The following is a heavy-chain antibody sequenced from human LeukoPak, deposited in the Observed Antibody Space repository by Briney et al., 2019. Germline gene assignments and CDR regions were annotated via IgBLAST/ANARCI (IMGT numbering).Heavy chain of an antibody. J-gene: IGHJ4*02. V-gene: IGHV3-30*18. CDR2: ISYDGSNK. CDR3: AKLGGGYSYGYSGEVTDY. Sequence: GGSLRLSCAASGFTFSSYGMHWVRQAPGKGLEWVAVISYDGSNKYYADSVKGRLTISRDNFKNTLYLQMNSLRAEDTAVYYCAKLGGGYSYGYSGEVTDYWGQGTLVTVSS. D-gene: IGHD5-18*01. CDR1: GFTFSSYG.